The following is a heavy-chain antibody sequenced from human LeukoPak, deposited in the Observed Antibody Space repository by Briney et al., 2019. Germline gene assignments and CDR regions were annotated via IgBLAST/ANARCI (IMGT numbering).Heavy chain of an antibody. V-gene: IGHV4-39*01. Sequence: PSETLSLTCTVSGGSISTSSYYWGWIRQPPGKGLEWIGSIYYSGSTYYNPSLKSRVTISVDTSKNQFSMKLSSVTAADTAVYYCARHRSSSWDAYLDYWGQGTLVTVSS. CDR1: GGSISTSSYY. J-gene: IGHJ4*02. D-gene: IGHD6-13*01. CDR3: ARHRSSSWDAYLDY. CDR2: IYYSGST.